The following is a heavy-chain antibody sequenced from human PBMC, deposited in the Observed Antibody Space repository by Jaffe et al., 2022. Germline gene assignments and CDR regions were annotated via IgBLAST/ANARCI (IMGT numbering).Heavy chain of an antibody. CDR1: GYSISSGYY. CDR2: IYHSGST. D-gene: IGHD6-19*01. Sequence: QVQLQESGPGLVKPSETLSLTCAVSGYSISSGYYWGWIRQPPGKGLEWIGSIYHSGSTYYNPSLKSRVTISVDTSKNQFSLKLSSVTAADTAVYYCAREGTVAGRGYFDYWGQGTLVTVSS. CDR3: AREGTVAGRGYFDY. V-gene: IGHV4-38-2*02. J-gene: IGHJ4*02.